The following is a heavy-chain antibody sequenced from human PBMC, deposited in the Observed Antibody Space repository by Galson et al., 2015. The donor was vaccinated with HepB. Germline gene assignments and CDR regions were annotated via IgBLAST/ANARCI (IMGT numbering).Heavy chain of an antibody. CDR3: ARDDVGGNHFDY. J-gene: IGHJ4*02. CDR2: INTNSGNP. V-gene: IGHV7-4-1*02. Sequence: SVKVSCKASGYTFSNYGVSWVRQAPGQGLEWMGWINTNSGNPTYAQGLTGRFVFSLDTSVSTAYLQISSLRAEDTAMYCCARDDVGGNHFDYWGQGSLVTVSS. D-gene: IGHD1-26*01. CDR1: GYTFSNYG.